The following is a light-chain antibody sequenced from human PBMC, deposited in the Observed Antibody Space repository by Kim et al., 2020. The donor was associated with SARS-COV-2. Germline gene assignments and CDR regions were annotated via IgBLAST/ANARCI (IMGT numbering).Light chain of an antibody. CDR1: SSDVGAYNY. CDR3: SSYTSSSNVV. V-gene: IGLV2-14*03. Sequence: GPSIPVSCTGASSDVGAYNYVSWYQQHPGKAPKLMIYDVTNRPSGVSNRFSGSKSGNTASLTISGLQAEDEDDYYCSSYTSSSNVVFGGGTQLTVL. CDR2: DVT. J-gene: IGLJ2*01.